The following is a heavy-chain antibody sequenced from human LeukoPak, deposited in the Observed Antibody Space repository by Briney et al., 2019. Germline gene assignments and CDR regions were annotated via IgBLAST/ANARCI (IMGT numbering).Heavy chain of an antibody. CDR3: ARSDSSSWAAGFDR. CDR1: GGSISSYY. Sequence: SETLSLTCTVSGGSISSYYWSWIRQPGGKGLEWIGCIYTSGSTNYNPSLKSRVTMSVDTSKNQFSLKLSSVTAADTAVYYCARSDSSSWAAGFDRWGQGTLVTVSS. CDR2: IYTSGST. V-gene: IGHV4-4*07. D-gene: IGHD6-13*01. J-gene: IGHJ5*02.